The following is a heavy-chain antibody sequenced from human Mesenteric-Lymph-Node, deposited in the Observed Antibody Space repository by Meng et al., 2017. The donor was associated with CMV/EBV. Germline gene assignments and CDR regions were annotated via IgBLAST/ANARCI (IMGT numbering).Heavy chain of an antibody. V-gene: IGHV1-3*01. CDR1: YTFTNYG. D-gene: IGHD2-2*01. J-gene: IGHJ4*02. CDR3: AKARGFCTSISCEGGDY. CDR2: INAGNGNT. Sequence: YTFTNYGLHWVRQAPGQRLEWMGWINAGNGNTKYSQKFQGRISITRDTSAGTAYMELGSLRSEDTAVYYCAKARGFCTSISCEGGDYWGQGTLVTVSS.